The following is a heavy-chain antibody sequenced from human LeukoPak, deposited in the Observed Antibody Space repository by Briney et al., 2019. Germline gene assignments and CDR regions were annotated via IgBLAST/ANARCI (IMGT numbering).Heavy chain of an antibody. CDR3: GYSGYDSNWFDP. J-gene: IGHJ5*02. D-gene: IGHD5-12*01. V-gene: IGHV5-10-1*01. Sequence: GESLKISCKGSGYSFTSYWISWVRQVPGKGLEWMGRIDPSDSYTNYSPSFQGHVTISADKSISTAYLQWSSLKASDTAMYYCGYSGYDSNWFDPWGPGTLVTVSS. CDR1: GYSFTSYW. CDR2: IDPSDSYT.